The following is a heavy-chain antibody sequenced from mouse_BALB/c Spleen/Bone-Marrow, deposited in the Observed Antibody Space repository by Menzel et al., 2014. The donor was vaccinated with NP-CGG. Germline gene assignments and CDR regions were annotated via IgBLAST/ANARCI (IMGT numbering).Heavy chain of an antibody. CDR3: ARRRTFITSVVDYFDV. CDR1: GYVLSSSW. J-gene: IGHJ1*01. D-gene: IGHD1-1*02. CDR2: IYPGDGNT. Sequence: VKLVESGPELVKPGASVKISCRASGYVLSSSWMNWVKQRPGQGLEWIGRIYPGDGNTNYNGKFKGKATLTADTSSSTAYMQISSLTSVDSAVYFCARRRTFITSVVDYFDVWGAGTTVTVSS. V-gene: IGHV1-82*01.